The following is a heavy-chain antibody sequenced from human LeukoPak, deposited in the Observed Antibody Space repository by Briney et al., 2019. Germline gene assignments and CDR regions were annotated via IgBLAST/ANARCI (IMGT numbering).Heavy chain of an antibody. D-gene: IGHD6-19*01. CDR3: GKGNFGQWYVFNI. V-gene: IGHV3-23*01. J-gene: IGHJ3*02. Sequence: PGGSLRLSCVASGFTFSCHYINWVRRAPGKGLEWVSAISGSGGSTYYADSVKGRFTISRDNSKNTLYLQMNSLRAEDTAVYYCGKGNFGQWYVFNIWAQGKMVPV. CDR2: ISGSGGST. CDR1: GFTFSCHY.